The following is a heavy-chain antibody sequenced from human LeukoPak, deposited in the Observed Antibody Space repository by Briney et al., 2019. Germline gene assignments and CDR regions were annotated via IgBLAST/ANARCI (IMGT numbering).Heavy chain of an antibody. Sequence: PSETLSLTCAVYGGSFSGYYWSWIRQPPGKGLEWIGEINHSGSTNYNPSLKSRVTISVDRSKNQFSLKLSSVTAADTAVYYCARGGRITMSENAFDIWGQGTMVTVSS. CDR3: ARGGRITMSENAFDI. CDR2: INHSGST. V-gene: IGHV4-34*01. D-gene: IGHD3-22*01. J-gene: IGHJ3*02. CDR1: GGSFSGYY.